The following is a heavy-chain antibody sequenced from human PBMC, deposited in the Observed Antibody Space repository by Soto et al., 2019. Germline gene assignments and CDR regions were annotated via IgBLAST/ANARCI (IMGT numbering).Heavy chain of an antibody. CDR3: ARDLSWGSNWYYYMDV. CDR1: GFILSDGA. Sequence: EVQLVESGGGLVQPGGPRRLSCATPGFILSDGAMNWVPQAPGKGLEGVSYISSSSSVIDYADSVKGRFTVSRDNARNSLYLQMNSLRAEDTAVYYCARDLSWGSNWYYYMDVWGKGTTVTVSS. J-gene: IGHJ6*03. D-gene: IGHD7-27*01. CDR2: ISSSSSVI. V-gene: IGHV3-48*01.